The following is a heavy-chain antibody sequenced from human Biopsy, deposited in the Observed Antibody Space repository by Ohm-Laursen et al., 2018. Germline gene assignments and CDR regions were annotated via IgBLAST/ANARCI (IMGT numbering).Heavy chain of an antibody. V-gene: IGHV3-53*01. J-gene: IGHJ6*02. CDR1: GITVNDNY. CDR2: LHDRGVT. CDR3: QGGHLPPGQFYGVDA. D-gene: IGHD3-16*01. Sequence: SLRLSCSASGITVNDNYKSWVRQAPGKGMEWVSSLHDRGVTYYADSVKGRFTISGDNSKNTRYLQMNGLRAEDTAVYFCQGGHLPPGQFYGVDAWGQGTTVTVSS.